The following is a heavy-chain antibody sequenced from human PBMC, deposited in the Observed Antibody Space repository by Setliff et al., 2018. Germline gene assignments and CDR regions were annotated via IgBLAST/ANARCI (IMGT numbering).Heavy chain of an antibody. CDR1: GGTFSTLA. Sequence: GASVKVSCKASGGTFSTLAITWVRQAPGQGLEWMGGTIPLLPLPNYAVKFQGRVTITADKSTSTAYMELSSLTSEDTAVYYCARNAITGTTKKYHYYLDVWGQGTTVTVSS. CDR3: ARNAITGTTKKYHYYLDV. J-gene: IGHJ6*03. CDR2: TIPLLPLP. D-gene: IGHD1-7*01. V-gene: IGHV1-69*10.